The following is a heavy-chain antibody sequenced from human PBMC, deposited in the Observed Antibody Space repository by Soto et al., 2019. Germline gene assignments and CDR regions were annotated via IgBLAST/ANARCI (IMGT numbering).Heavy chain of an antibody. Sequence: QVQLVESGGGVVQPGRSLRLSCAASGFTFSSYAMHWVRQAPGKGLEWVAVISYDGSNKYYADSVKGRFTISRDNSKNTLYLQMNSPRAEDTAVYYCARALITMIVVVPHAFDIWGQGTMVTVSS. CDR3: ARALITMIVVVPHAFDI. J-gene: IGHJ3*02. CDR1: GFTFSSYA. D-gene: IGHD3-22*01. CDR2: ISYDGSNK. V-gene: IGHV3-30-3*01.